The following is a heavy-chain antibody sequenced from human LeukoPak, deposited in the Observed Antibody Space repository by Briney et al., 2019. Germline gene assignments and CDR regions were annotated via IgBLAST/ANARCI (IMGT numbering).Heavy chain of an antibody. Sequence: GSLRLSCAASGFTFTNYWMHWVRQAPGMGLVWVSRLPPDELGIIYADSVKGRFTVSRDNAKNTVYLQMNNLRVDDTAMYYCVGTIASRGSEYWGQGALVTVSS. CDR3: VGTIASRGSEY. J-gene: IGHJ4*02. CDR2: LPPDELGI. V-gene: IGHV3-74*01. CDR1: GFTFTNYW. D-gene: IGHD6-6*01.